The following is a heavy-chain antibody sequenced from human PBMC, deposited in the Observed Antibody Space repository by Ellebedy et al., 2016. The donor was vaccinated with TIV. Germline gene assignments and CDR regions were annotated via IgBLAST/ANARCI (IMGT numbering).Heavy chain of an antibody. Sequence: PGGSLTLSCAASGLTSSSHAMSWVRQAPGKGLEWVSSITESGGNTYYADSVKGRFTISRDKSKDTLYLQMNSLRAEDTAIYYCARDPVGVGPAFDVWGQGTMVTVSS. V-gene: IGHV3-23*01. CDR1: GLTSSSHA. J-gene: IGHJ3*01. D-gene: IGHD4-23*01. CDR3: ARDPVGVGPAFDV. CDR2: ITESGGNT.